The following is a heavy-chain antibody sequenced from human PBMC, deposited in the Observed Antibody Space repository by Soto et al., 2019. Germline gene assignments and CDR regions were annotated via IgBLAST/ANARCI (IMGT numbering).Heavy chain of an antibody. J-gene: IGHJ4*02. Sequence: QVQLVQSGAEVKRPGSSVKVSCKASGDTFIFYSINWVRQAPGLGLEWMGRINPILSMSNYAQRFQGRVTMTAEKSTRTAYMELSSLRSEDTAIYYCASSYGSGYRAFDSWGQGALVTVSS. CDR2: INPILSMS. CDR3: ASSYGSGYRAFDS. CDR1: GDTFIFYS. V-gene: IGHV1-69*02. D-gene: IGHD3-10*01.